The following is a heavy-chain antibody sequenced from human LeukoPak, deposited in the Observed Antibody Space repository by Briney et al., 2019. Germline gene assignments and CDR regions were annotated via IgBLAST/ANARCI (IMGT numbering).Heavy chain of an antibody. CDR1: GFTFSSYA. V-gene: IGHV3-23*01. Sequence: PGGSLRLSCAASGFTFSSYATSWVRQAPGKGLEWVSVISGSGGSTNYADSVKGRFTISRDNSKNTLYLQMKSLRAEDTAVYYCVKAKVSSGSYFFDYWGQGTLVTVSS. D-gene: IGHD6-19*01. CDR3: VKAKVSSGSYFFDY. J-gene: IGHJ4*02. CDR2: ISGSGGST.